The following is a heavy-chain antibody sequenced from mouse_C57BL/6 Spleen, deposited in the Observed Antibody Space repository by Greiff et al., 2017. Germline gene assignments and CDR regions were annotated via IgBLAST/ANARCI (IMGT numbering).Heavy chain of an antibody. J-gene: IGHJ2*01. Sequence: EVQLVESGGGLVQPKGSLKLSCAASGFSFNTYAMNWVRQAPGKGLEWVARIRSKSNNYATYYADSVKDRFTISRDDSESMLYLQMNNLKTEDTAMYYCVRQDYGYRSFDHWGQGTTLTVSS. CDR2: IRSKSNNYAT. CDR1: GFSFNTYA. V-gene: IGHV10-1*01. D-gene: IGHD2-2*01. CDR3: VRQDYGYRSFDH.